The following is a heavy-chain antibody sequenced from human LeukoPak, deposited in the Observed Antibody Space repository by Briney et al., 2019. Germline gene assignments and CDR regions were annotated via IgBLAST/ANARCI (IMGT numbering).Heavy chain of an antibody. Sequence: GGSLRLSCAASGFTFSDYYMSWIRQAPGKGLEWVSYISSSGSTIYYADSVKGRFTISRDNAKNSLYLQMNSLRAEDTAVYYCARFGLEYYYYYMDVWGKGTTVTVSS. CDR1: GFTFSDYY. D-gene: IGHD3/OR15-3a*01. CDR2: ISSSGSTI. J-gene: IGHJ6*03. CDR3: ARFGLEYYYYYMDV. V-gene: IGHV3-11*01.